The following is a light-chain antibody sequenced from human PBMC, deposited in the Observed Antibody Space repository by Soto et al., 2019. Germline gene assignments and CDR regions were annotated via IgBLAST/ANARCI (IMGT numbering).Light chain of an antibody. J-gene: IGKJ5*01. Sequence: EIVMTQSPATLSVSPGERATLSCRASQSISSKLGWYQQRPGQAPRLLIYGASTRATGIPARFSDSGSGTEFTLTISSLQSEDSAVYYCQQYNSWTTITFGQGTRLEMK. V-gene: IGKV3-15*01. CDR3: QQYNSWTTIT. CDR1: QSISSK. CDR2: GAS.